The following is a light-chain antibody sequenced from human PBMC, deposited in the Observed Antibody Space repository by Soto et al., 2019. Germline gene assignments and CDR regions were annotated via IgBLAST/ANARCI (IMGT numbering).Light chain of an antibody. CDR2: GAS. Sequence: ESVLTQSPGTLSLSPGERATLSCGASQSVSSNYLAWYQQKPGQAPRLLIYGASSRATGIPDRFSGSGSGTDFTLTITRLELEDFAVYYCQQYGGSPPQTLGQGTKVDIK. CDR1: QSVSSNY. V-gene: IGKV3-20*01. J-gene: IGKJ1*01. CDR3: QQYGGSPPQT.